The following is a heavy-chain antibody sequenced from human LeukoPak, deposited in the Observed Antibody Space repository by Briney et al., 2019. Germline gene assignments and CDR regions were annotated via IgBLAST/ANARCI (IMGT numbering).Heavy chain of an antibody. Sequence: PGGSLRLSCAASGFTVSSNYMSWVRQAPGKGLEWVSVIYSGGSTYYADSVKGRFTISRDNSKNTLYLQMNSLRAEDTAVYYCARRSRRLGDAFDIWGQGTMVTVSS. CDR1: GFTVSSNY. V-gene: IGHV3-53*01. J-gene: IGHJ3*02. D-gene: IGHD3-10*01. CDR2: IYSGGST. CDR3: ARRSRRLGDAFDI.